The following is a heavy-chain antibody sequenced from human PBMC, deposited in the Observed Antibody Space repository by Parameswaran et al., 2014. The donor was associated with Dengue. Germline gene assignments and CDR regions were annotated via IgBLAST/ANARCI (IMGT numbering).Heavy chain of an antibody. CDR2: TYYRSKWYN. J-gene: IGHJ6*02. Sequence: KWIRQSPSRGLEWLGRTYYRSKWYNDYAVSVKSRITINPDTSKNQFSLQLNSVTPEDTAVYYCARDLVGIAVAAVIDYYYYYGMDVWGQGTTVTVSS. CDR3: ARDLVGIAVAAVIDYYYYYGMDV. V-gene: IGHV6-1*01. D-gene: IGHD6-19*01.